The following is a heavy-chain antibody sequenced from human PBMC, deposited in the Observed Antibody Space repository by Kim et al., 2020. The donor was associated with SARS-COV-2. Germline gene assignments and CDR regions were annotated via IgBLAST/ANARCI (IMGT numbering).Heavy chain of an antibody. CDR1: GFSFSTYW. D-gene: IGHD3-22*01. V-gene: IGHV3-7*01. Sequence: GGSLRLSCVVSGFSFSTYWMSWVRQAPGKGLEWVANIKQDGSVKYYVDSVKGRFTISRDNAKNSLYLQMNSLRAEDTALYYCATSYDSSGNDWGQGTLVTVSS. CDR3: ATSYDSSGND. CDR2: IKQDGSVK. J-gene: IGHJ4*02.